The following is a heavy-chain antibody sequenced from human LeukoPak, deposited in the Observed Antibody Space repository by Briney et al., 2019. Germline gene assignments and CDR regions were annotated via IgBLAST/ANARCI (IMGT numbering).Heavy chain of an antibody. CDR2: IYYSGST. D-gene: IGHD4-17*01. CDR3: ASLAVTTYYFDY. CDR1: GGSISSGGYY. Sequence: SETLSLTYTVSGGSISSGGYYWSWIRQHPGKGLEWIGYIYYSGSTYYNPSLKSRVTISVDTSKNQFSLKLSSVTAADTAVYYCASLAVTTYYFDYWGLGTLVTVSS. J-gene: IGHJ4*02. V-gene: IGHV4-31*03.